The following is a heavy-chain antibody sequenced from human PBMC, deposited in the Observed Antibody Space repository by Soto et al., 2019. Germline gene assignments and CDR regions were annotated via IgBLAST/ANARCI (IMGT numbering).Heavy chain of an antibody. CDR3: ARGVESGRVFDY. J-gene: IGHJ4*02. V-gene: IGHV4-59*01. Sequence: QVQLQESGPGLVKPSETLSLTCTVSGGSISSYYWSWIRQPPGKGLEWIGYIYYSGSSNYNPSLKSRVTISVDTSKNQFSLKLSSVIAADTAVHYCARGVESGRVFDYWGQGTLVTVSS. CDR1: GGSISSYY. D-gene: IGHD3-10*01. CDR2: IYYSGSS.